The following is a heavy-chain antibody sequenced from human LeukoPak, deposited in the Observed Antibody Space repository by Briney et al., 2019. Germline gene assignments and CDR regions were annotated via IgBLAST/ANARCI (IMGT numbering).Heavy chain of an antibody. J-gene: IGHJ4*02. CDR2: ISRNSGSI. Sequence: PGGSLRLFCAASGFTFDDYAQLWVRHAPGKGLEWVSGISRNSGSIGYADSVKGRFTISRDNAKNSLYLQMNSLRAEDTALYYCAKDMGRFTRYYFDYWGQGTLVTVSS. V-gene: IGHV3-9*01. CDR1: GFTFDDYA. D-gene: IGHD3-3*01. CDR3: AKDMGRFTRYYFDY.